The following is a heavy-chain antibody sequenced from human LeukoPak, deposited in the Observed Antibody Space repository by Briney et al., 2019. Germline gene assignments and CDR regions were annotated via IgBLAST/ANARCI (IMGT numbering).Heavy chain of an antibody. J-gene: IGHJ4*02. CDR1: GYTFTSYG. Sequence: ASVKVSCKASGYTFTSYGISWVRQAPGQGLEWMGWISAYNGNTNYAQKLQGRVTMTTDTSTSTAYMELRSLRSDDTAVYYCAKDSIVGATKVFYFDYWGQGTLVTVSS. CDR3: AKDSIVGATKVFYFDY. CDR2: ISAYNGNT. D-gene: IGHD1-26*01. V-gene: IGHV1-18*01.